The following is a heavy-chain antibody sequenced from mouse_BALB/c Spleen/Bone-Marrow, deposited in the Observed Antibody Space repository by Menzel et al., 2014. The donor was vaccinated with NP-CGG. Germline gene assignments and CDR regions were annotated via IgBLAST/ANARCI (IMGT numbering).Heavy chain of an antibody. V-gene: IGHV5-9-3*01. CDR1: GFTFSSYA. J-gene: IGHJ3*01. Sequence: EVKLVESGGGLVKPGGSLKLSCAASGFTFSSYAMFWVRQTPEKRLEWVATISSGGSYTYYPDSVKGRFTISRDNAKNTLYLQMSSLRSEDTAMYYCARHDYAYWGQGTLVTVSA. CDR2: ISSGGSYT. D-gene: IGHD2-4*01. CDR3: ARHDYAY.